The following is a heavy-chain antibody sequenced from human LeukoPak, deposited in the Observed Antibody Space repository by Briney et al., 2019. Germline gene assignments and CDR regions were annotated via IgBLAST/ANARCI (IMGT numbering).Heavy chain of an antibody. CDR1: GFTFSSYA. Sequence: GGSLRLSCAASGFTFSSYAMHWVRQAPGKGLEWVAVISYDRSEQYYADSVKGRFTITRDNSNNTLYLLMNGLGTEDTAVYYCAKGPILGTKRGAFDIWGQGTMVTVSS. D-gene: IGHD1-26*01. CDR2: ISYDRSEQ. J-gene: IGHJ3*02. CDR3: AKGPILGTKRGAFDI. V-gene: IGHV3-30*04.